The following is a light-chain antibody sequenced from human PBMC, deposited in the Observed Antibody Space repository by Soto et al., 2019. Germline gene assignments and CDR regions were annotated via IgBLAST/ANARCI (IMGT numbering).Light chain of an antibody. CDR3: VAWDDSLNGYVV. Sequence: QSVLTQPPSASGTPGQRVTISCYGSSSNIGSNTVNWYQQLPGTAPKFVIYSNNQRPSGVPDRFSGSKSGTSASLAISGLQSEDEADYYCVAWDDSLNGYVVFGGGTKVTVL. CDR1: SSNIGSNT. CDR2: SNN. J-gene: IGLJ2*01. V-gene: IGLV1-44*01.